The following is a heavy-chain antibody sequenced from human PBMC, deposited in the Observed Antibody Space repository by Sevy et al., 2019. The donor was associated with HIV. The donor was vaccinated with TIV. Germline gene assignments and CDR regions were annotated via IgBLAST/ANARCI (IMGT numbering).Heavy chain of an antibody. J-gene: IGHJ4*02. CDR2: IYWDDNK. Sequence: SGPTLVKPTQTLTLTCTFSGFSLSTSGVGVGWIRQPPGKALEWLALIYWDDNKRYSPSLRSRLTITKDTSKNQVVLTMTNMDPVDTATYYCAHSLYGDYIGGYFDYWGQGTRVTVSS. V-gene: IGHV2-5*02. CDR3: AHSLYGDYIGGYFDY. CDR1: GFSLSTSGVG. D-gene: IGHD4-17*01.